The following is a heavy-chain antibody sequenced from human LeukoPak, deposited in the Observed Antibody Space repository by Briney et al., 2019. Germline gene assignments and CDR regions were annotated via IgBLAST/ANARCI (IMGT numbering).Heavy chain of an antibody. J-gene: IGHJ4*02. CDR1: GGSFSGYY. CDR2: INHSGST. CDR3: ARSCGSTSCYRY. Sequence: PSETLSLTCAVYGGSFSGYYWSWIRQPPGKGPEWIGEINHSGSTNYNPSLKSRVTISVDTSKNQFSLKLSSVTAADTAVYYCARSCGSTSCYRYWGQGTLVTVSS. V-gene: IGHV4-34*01. D-gene: IGHD2-2*01.